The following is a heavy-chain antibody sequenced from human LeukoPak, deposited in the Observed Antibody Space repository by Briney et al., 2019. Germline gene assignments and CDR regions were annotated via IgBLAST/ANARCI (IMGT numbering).Heavy chain of an antibody. D-gene: IGHD3-16*01. V-gene: IGHV3-30-3*01. CDR3: AREGSLDDY. CDR1: GFTFSSYT. CDR2: ISYDGSNK. Sequence: GRSLRLSCAASGFTFSSYTMHWVRQAPGKGLEWVAVISYDGSNKYYADSVKGRFTISRDNSKNTLYLQMYSLRAEDTAVYYCAREGSLDDYWGQGNLVTVSS. J-gene: IGHJ4*02.